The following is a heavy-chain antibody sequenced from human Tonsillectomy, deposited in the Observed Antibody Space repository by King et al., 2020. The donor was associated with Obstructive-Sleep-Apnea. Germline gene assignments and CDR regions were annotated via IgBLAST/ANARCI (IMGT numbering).Heavy chain of an antibody. J-gene: IGHJ4*02. Sequence: VQLQESGPGLVKPSQTLSLTCTVSGASISSTDYFWTWIRQPPGKGLEWIGYIYYDGSPYYNPVLKSRVTLSVNTPKNQYSLKLNSVTAADTSVYYCARSYGDFYFDFWGQGALVTVSS. CDR3: ARSYGDFYFDF. CDR2: IYYDGSP. CDR1: GASISSTDYF. V-gene: IGHV4-30-4*01. D-gene: IGHD4-17*01.